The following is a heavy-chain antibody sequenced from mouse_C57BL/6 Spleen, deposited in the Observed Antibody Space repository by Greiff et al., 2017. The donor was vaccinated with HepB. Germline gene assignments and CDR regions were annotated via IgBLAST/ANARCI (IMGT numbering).Heavy chain of an antibody. D-gene: IGHD2-4*01. Sequence: EVKVVESGGGLVKPGGSLKLSCAASGFTFSSYAMSWVRQTPEKRLEWVATISDGGSYTYYPDNVKGRFTISRDNAKNNLYLQMSHLKSEDTAMYYCARDQGLRRGYFDVWGTGTTVTVSS. CDR2: ISDGGSYT. CDR3: ARDQGLRRGYFDV. V-gene: IGHV5-4*01. CDR1: GFTFSSYA. J-gene: IGHJ1*03.